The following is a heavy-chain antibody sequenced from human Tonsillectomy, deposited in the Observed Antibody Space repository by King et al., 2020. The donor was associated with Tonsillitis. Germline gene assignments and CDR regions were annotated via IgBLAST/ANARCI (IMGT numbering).Heavy chain of an antibody. CDR1: GGSFSGYY. J-gene: IGHJ5*01. CDR2: IDHSGST. Sequence: VQLQQWGAGLLKPSETLSLTCAVCGGSFSGYYWSWIRQPPGRGLEWIGEIDHSGSTNCNPSLKSRVTISVDPSKNQFSLKVTSVTAADTAVYYCASISSDSWGQGTLVTVSS. CDR3: ASISSDS. V-gene: IGHV4-34*01.